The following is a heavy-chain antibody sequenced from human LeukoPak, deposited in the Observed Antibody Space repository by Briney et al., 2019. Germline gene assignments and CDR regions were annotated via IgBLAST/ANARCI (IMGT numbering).Heavy chain of an antibody. CDR1: GFTFSSYE. D-gene: IGHD2-21*02. V-gene: IGHV3-48*03. J-gene: IGHJ4*02. Sequence: GGSLRLSCAASGFTFSSYEMNWVRQAPGKGLEWVSYISSSGSTIYYADPVKGRFTISRDNAKNSLYLQMNSLRAEDTAVYYCARVRTYCGGDCYLNFDYWGPGSLVTVSS. CDR2: ISSSGSTI. CDR3: ARVRTYCGGDCYLNFDY.